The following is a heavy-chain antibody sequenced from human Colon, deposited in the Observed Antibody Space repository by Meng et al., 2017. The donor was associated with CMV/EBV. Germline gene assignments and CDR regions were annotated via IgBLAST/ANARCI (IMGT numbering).Heavy chain of an antibody. CDR2: ILPVLDTS. CDR1: GGTFSTNA. CDR3: ARARGGANHFYYGLDV. V-gene: IGHV1-69*10. Sequence: SVKVSCKASGGTFSTNAISWVRQAPGQGLEWMGGILPVLDTSNYAQRFQGRVTITADKSTSTAYMELTGLTSDDTAVYYCARARGGANHFYYGLDVWGHGITVTVSS. J-gene: IGHJ6*02. D-gene: IGHD4/OR15-4a*01.